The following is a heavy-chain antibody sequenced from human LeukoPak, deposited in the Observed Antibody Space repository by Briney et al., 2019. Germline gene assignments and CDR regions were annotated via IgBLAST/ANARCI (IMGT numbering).Heavy chain of an antibody. CDR3: ATFTTYGDYGSDAFDI. CDR1: GFTFSSYE. Sequence: GGSLRLSCAASGFTFSSYEMNWVRQAPGKGLEWVSYISSSGSTIYYADSVKGRFTISRDKAKNSLYMQINSLRAEDTAVYYCATFTTYGDYGSDAFDIWGQGTMVTVSS. CDR2: ISSSGSTI. J-gene: IGHJ3*02. V-gene: IGHV3-48*03. D-gene: IGHD4-17*01.